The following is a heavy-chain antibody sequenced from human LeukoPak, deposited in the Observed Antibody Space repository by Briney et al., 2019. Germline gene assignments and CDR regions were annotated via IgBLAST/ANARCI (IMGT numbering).Heavy chain of an antibody. D-gene: IGHD1-26*01. CDR1: GGSISSGSYY. V-gene: IGHV4-61*02. CDR3: ARGWELQPFDF. CDR2: IYTSGTT. Sequence: SETLSLTCSVSGGSISSGSYYWNWIRQPAGKGLDWIGRIYTSGTTNHNPSLKSRVSISMDTSKNQFSLKLSSVTAADTAVYYCARGWELQPFDFWGQGTLVTVSS. J-gene: IGHJ4*02.